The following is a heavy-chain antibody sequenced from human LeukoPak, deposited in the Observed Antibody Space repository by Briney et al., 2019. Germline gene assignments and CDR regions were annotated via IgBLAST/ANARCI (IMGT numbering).Heavy chain of an antibody. CDR3: ARDTAAVAGHNWFDP. D-gene: IGHD6-19*01. Sequence: PSETLSLTCTVSGGSISSSSYYWGWIRQPPGKGLEWIGSIYYSGSTYYNPSLKSRVTISVDTSKNQFSLKLSSVTAADTAVYYCARDTAAVAGHNWFDPWGQGTLVTVSS. V-gene: IGHV4-39*07. CDR2: IYYSGST. J-gene: IGHJ5*02. CDR1: GGSISSSSYY.